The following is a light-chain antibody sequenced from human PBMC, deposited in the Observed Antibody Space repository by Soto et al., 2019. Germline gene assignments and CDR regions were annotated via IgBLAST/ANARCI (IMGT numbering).Light chain of an antibody. J-gene: IGKJ1*01. Sequence: AIQMTQSPSSLSASVGDRVTITCRASQGIRNDLGWYQQRPGKAPKLLIYAASSLQSGVPSRFSGSGSGTDFTLTISSLPPEDFATYYCLQAYNYPRTFGQGTKVEIK. V-gene: IGKV1-6*01. CDR1: QGIRND. CDR2: AAS. CDR3: LQAYNYPRT.